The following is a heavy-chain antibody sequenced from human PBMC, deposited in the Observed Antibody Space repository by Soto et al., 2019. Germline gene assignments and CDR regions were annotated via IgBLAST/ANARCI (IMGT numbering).Heavy chain of an antibody. Sequence: GGSLRLSCAASGFTFSLYNMNWVRQAPGKGLEWVAVISYDGSNKYYADSVKGRFTISRDNSKNTLYLQMNSLRAEDTAVYYCAKCKAAAGPHYFDYWGQGTLVTVSS. CDR3: AKCKAAAGPHYFDY. J-gene: IGHJ4*02. CDR2: ISYDGSNK. CDR1: GFTFSLYN. D-gene: IGHD6-13*01. V-gene: IGHV3-30*18.